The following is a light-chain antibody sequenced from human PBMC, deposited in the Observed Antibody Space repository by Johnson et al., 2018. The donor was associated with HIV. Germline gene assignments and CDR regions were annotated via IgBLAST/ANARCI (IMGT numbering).Light chain of an antibody. CDR1: SSNIGNNY. V-gene: IGLV1-51*02. CDR3: GTWDSSLGAQFV. J-gene: IGLJ1*01. Sequence: QSVLTQPPSVSAAPGQKVTISCSGSSSNIGNNYVSWYQQLPGTAPKLLIYENNKRPSGIPDRFSGSKSGKSATLGITGLQTGDEADYYCGTWDSSLGAQFVFGSGTKVTVL. CDR2: ENN.